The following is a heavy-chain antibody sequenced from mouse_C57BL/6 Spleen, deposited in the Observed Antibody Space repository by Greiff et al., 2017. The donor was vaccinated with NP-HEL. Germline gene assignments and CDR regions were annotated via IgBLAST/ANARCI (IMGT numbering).Heavy chain of an antibody. CDR3: ASSYYSNSAWFAY. J-gene: IGHJ3*01. CDR2: IYPGGGYT. D-gene: IGHD2-5*01. Sequence: QVQLQQSGAELVRKGKEGKSEGKASGYTFTNYWIGWAKQRPGHGLEWIGDIYPGGGYTNYNEKFKGKATLTADKSSSTAYMQFSSLTSEDSAIYYCASSYYSNSAWFAYWGQGTLVTVSA. CDR1: GYTFTNYW. V-gene: IGHV1-63*01.